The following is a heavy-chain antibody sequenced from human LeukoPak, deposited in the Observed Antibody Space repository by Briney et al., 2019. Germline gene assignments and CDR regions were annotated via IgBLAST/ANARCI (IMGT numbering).Heavy chain of an antibody. D-gene: IGHD5-24*01. Sequence: SETLSLTCTVSGYSISSGYYWGWIRQPPGKGLEWIGSIYHSGSTYYNPSLKSRVTISVDTSKNQFSLKLSSVTAADTAVYYCARARWQARLGFGPWGQGTLVTVSS. CDR1: GYSISSGYY. CDR3: ARARWQARLGFGP. CDR2: IYHSGST. J-gene: IGHJ5*02. V-gene: IGHV4-38-2*02.